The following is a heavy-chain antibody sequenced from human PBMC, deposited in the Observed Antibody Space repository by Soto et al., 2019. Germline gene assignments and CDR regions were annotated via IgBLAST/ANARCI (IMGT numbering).Heavy chain of an antibody. CDR3: ARDVATTPRYYYYYGMDV. CDR1: GFTFSSYS. J-gene: IGHJ6*02. V-gene: IGHV3-21*01. Sequence: EVQLVESGGGLVKPGGSLRLSCAASGFTFSSYSMNWVRQAPGKGLEWVSSISSSSSYIYYADSVKGRFTISRDNAKNSLYLQMNSLRAEDTAVYYCARDVATTPRYYYYYGMDVWGQGTTVTVSS. D-gene: IGHD5-12*01. CDR2: ISSSSSYI.